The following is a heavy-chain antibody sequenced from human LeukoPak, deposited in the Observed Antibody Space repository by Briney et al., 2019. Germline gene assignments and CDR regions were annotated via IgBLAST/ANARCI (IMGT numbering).Heavy chain of an antibody. CDR2: IYYRGST. D-gene: IGHD3-3*01. CDR3: ARERSASWGPFFGRTYYFDY. J-gene: IGHJ4*02. V-gene: IGHV4-59*01. CDR1: GGSISSYY. Sequence: SETLSLTCTVSGGSISSYYWSWIRQPPGKGLEWIGYIYYRGSTNYNPSLKSRVTISVDTSKNQFSLKLSSVTAADTAVYYCARERSASWGPFFGRTYYFDYWGQGTLVTVSS.